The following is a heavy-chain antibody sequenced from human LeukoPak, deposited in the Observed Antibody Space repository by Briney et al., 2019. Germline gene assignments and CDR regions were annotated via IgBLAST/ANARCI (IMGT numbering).Heavy chain of an antibody. CDR1: GFTVSSNY. D-gene: IGHD4-17*01. CDR3: AKAARTTVTYSFDS. CDR2: IYSGGST. J-gene: IGHJ4*02. Sequence: GGSLRLSCAASGFTVSSNYMSWVRQAPGKGLEWVSVIYSGGSTYHADSVKGRFTISRDNSKNTLYLQMNSLRAEDTAMYYCAKAARTTVTYSFDSWGQGTLVTVSS. V-gene: IGHV3-53*01.